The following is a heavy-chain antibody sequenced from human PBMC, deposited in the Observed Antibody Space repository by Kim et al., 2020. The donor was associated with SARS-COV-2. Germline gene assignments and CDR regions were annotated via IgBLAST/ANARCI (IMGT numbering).Heavy chain of an antibody. Sequence: GGSLRLSCAASGFIFSSYAMHWVRQAPGKGLERVAVISYDGSNKYYADSVKGRFTISRDNSKNTLYLQMNSLRAEDTAVYYCARDTPHYYGSGSYYEYYYYYGMDVWGQGTTVTVSS. J-gene: IGHJ6*02. D-gene: IGHD3-10*01. CDR1: GFIFSSYA. CDR3: ARDTPHYYGSGSYYEYYYYYGMDV. CDR2: ISYDGSNK. V-gene: IGHV3-30*04.